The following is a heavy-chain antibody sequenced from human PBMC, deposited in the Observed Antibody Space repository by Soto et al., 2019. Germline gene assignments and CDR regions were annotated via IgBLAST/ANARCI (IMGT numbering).Heavy chain of an antibody. CDR2: INPSGGST. J-gene: IGHJ4*02. CDR1: GYTFTSYY. Sequence: QVQLVQSGAEVKKPGASVKVSCKASGYTFTSYYMHWVRQAPVQGLEWMGIINPSGGSTSYAQKFQGRVTMTRDTSTSTVYMELSSLRSEDTAVYYCARDQYYYDSSGYPTDYWGQGTLVTVSS. V-gene: IGHV1-46*01. CDR3: ARDQYYYDSSGYPTDY. D-gene: IGHD3-22*01.